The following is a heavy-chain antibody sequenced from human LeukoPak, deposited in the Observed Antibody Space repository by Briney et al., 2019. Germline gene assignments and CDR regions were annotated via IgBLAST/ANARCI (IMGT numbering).Heavy chain of an antibody. Sequence: SETLSLTCAVYGGSFSGYYWSWIRQPAGKGLEWIGRIHTSGSTNYNPSLKSRVSMSVDTSKNQFSLKLSSVTAADTAVYYCAREITMDAFDIWGQGTMVTVSS. CDR2: IHTSGST. J-gene: IGHJ3*02. CDR1: GGSFSGYY. CDR3: AREITMDAFDI. D-gene: IGHD3-10*01. V-gene: IGHV4-59*10.